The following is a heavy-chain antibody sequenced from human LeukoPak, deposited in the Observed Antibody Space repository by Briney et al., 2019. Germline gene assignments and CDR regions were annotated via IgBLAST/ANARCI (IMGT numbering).Heavy chain of an antibody. J-gene: IGHJ4*02. Sequence: SETLSLTCTVSGGSISSSSYYWGWIRQPPGTGLEWIGSIYSGGNTYYNPSLKSRVTISVYASKNQCSLRLSSVTAADTAVYYCGRYDHPVITPIDFWGQGTLVTVSS. CDR1: GGSISSSSYY. V-gene: IGHV4-39*01. D-gene: IGHD3-3*01. CDR2: IYSGGNT. CDR3: GRYDHPVITPIDF.